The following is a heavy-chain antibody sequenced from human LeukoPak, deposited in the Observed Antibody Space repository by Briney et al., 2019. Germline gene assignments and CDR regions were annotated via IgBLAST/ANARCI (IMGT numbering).Heavy chain of an antibody. Sequence: PGRSLRLSCAASGFTFSSYAMHWVRQAPGKGLEWVAVISYDGSNKYYADSVKGRFTISRDNSKNTLYLQMNSLRAEDAAVYYCARDPYCGGDCYLPKNYYYYYGMGVWGKGTTVTVSS. J-gene: IGHJ6*04. V-gene: IGHV3-30*04. D-gene: IGHD2-21*02. CDR1: GFTFSSYA. CDR3: ARDPYCGGDCYLPKNYYYYYGMGV. CDR2: ISYDGSNK.